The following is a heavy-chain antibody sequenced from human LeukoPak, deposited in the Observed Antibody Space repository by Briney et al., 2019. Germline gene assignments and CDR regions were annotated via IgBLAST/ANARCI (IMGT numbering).Heavy chain of an antibody. J-gene: IGHJ4*02. CDR2: IYSGGST. D-gene: IGHD6-19*01. Sequence: GGSLRLSCAASGFTVSSNYMSWVRQAPGKGLEWVSVIYSGGSTYYADSVKGRFTISRDNPKNTLYLQMNSLRAEDTAVYYCARDRSSGWYDFDYWGQGTLVTVSS. CDR1: GFTVSSNY. V-gene: IGHV3-66*02. CDR3: ARDRSSGWYDFDY.